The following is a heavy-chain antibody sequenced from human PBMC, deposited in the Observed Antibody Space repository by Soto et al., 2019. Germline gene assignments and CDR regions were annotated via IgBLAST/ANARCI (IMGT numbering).Heavy chain of an antibody. CDR3: AKDRSNVEVETGLGSLDY. J-gene: IGHJ4*02. CDR1: GFTFSSYG. V-gene: IGHV3-30*18. D-gene: IGHD3-10*01. Sequence: LRLSCAASGFTFSSYGMHWVRQAPGKGLEWVAVISYDGSNKYYADSVKGRFTISRDNSKNTLYLQMNSLRAEDTAVYYCAKDRSNVEVETGLGSLDYWGQGTLVTVSS. CDR2: ISYDGSNK.